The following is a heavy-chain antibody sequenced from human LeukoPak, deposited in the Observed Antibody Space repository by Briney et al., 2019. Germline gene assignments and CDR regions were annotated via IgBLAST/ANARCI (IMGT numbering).Heavy chain of an antibody. J-gene: IGHJ6*02. CDR3: AKGVAFWSGYYYYYYYGMDV. CDR2: IIPIFGTA. Sequence: ASVKVSCKASGGTFSSYAISWVRQAPGQGLEWMGGIIPIFGTANYAQKFQGRVTITADESTSTAYMELSSLRSEDTAVYYCAKGVAFWSGYYYYYYYGMDVWGQGTTVTVSS. CDR1: GGTFSSYA. D-gene: IGHD3-3*01. V-gene: IGHV1-69*13.